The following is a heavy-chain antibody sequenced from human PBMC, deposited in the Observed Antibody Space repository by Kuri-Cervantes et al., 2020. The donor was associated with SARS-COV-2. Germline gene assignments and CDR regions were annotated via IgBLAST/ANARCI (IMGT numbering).Heavy chain of an antibody. D-gene: IGHD2-15*01. CDR3: ARRRDCSGGSCYVFDVSFDY. Sequence: GESLKISCAASGFTFSSYDMTWVRQAPGKGLVWVSRIDGDGSSTNYADSVKGRFTISRDNAKNSLYLQMNSLRAEDTAVYYCARRRDCSGGSCYVFDVSFDYWGQGTLVTVSS. J-gene: IGHJ4*02. V-gene: IGHV3-74*01. CDR2: IDGDGSST. CDR1: GFTFSSYD.